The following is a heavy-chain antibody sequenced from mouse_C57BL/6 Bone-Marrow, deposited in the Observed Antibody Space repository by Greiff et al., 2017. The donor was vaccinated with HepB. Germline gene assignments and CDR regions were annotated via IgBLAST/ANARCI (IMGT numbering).Heavy chain of an antibody. CDR2: IDPETGGT. D-gene: IGHD2-1*01. V-gene: IGHV1-15*01. CDR3: ASTPIYYGNSRFAY. CDR1: GYTFTDYE. J-gene: IGHJ3*01. Sequence: VQLQQSGAELVRPGASVTLSCKASGYTFTDYEMHWVKQTPVHGLEWIGAIDPETGGTAYNQKFKGKAILTADKSSSTAYMELRSLTSEDSAVYYCASTPIYYGNSRFAYWGQGTLVTVSA.